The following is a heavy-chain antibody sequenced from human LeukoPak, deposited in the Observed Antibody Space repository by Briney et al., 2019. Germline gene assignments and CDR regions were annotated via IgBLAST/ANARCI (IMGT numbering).Heavy chain of an antibody. CDR2: IYYSGST. CDR1: GGSISSYY. J-gene: IGHJ4*02. V-gene: IGHV4-59*12. CDR3: ARDLAGDYGDYW. D-gene: IGHD4-17*01. Sequence: SETLSLTCTVSGGSISSYYWSWIRQPPGKGLEWIGYIYYSGSTNYNPSLKSRVTISVDTSKNQFSLKLSSVTAADTAVYYCARDLAGDYGDYWWGQGTLVTVSS.